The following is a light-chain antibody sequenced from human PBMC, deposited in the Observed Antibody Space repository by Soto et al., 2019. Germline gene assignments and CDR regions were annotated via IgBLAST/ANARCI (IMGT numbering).Light chain of an antibody. J-gene: IGKJ3*01. CDR2: ATS. CDR3: QQSSSFPLT. CDR1: QGISNW. Sequence: DIQMTQSPSFVSASVGYRVTITSPASQGISNWLAWYQQKPGXAPXLLIYATSNLQGGVPSRFSGSGSGTDFPLTIGSLQPEDSATYYCQQSSSFPLTFGPGTKVDIK. V-gene: IGKV1-12*01.